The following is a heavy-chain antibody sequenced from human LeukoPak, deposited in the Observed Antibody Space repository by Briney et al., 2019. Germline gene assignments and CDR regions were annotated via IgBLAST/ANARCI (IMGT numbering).Heavy chain of an antibody. Sequence: SETLSLTCTVSGGSISSYYWSWIRQPAGKGLEWIGRIHTSGSTNYNPSLKSRVTMSVDTSKNQSSLKLSSVTAADTAVYYCARVEAAAGTYWYFDLWGRGTLVTVSS. CDR3: ARVEAAAGTYWYFDL. V-gene: IGHV4-4*07. CDR1: GGSISSYY. CDR2: IHTSGST. D-gene: IGHD6-13*01. J-gene: IGHJ2*01.